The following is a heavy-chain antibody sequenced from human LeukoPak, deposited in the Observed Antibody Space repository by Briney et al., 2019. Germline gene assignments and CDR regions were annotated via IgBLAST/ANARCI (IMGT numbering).Heavy chain of an antibody. CDR3: ASPFVYDSSGYYGY. CDR2: IYTSGST. Sequence: SETLSLTCTVSGGSISSYYWSWIRQPPGKGLEWIGYIYTSGSTNYNPSLKSRVTISVDTSKNQFSLKLSSVTAADTAVYYCASPFVYDSSGYYGYWGQGTLVTVSS. CDR1: GGSISSYY. D-gene: IGHD3-22*01. V-gene: IGHV4-4*09. J-gene: IGHJ4*02.